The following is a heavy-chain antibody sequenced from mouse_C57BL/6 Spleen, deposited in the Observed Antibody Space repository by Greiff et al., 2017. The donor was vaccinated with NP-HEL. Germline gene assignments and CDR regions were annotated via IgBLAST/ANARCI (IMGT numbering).Heavy chain of an antibody. V-gene: IGHV1-55*01. CDR3: ARQSQINWDPAWFAY. Sequence: QVQLQQPGAELVKPGASVKMSCKASGYTFTSYWITWVKQRPGQGLEWIGDIYPGSGSTNYNEKFKSKATLTVDTSSSTAYMQLSSLTSEDSAVYYCARQSQINWDPAWFAYWGQGTLVTVSA. CDR1: GYTFTSYW. CDR2: IYPGSGST. J-gene: IGHJ3*01. D-gene: IGHD4-1*01.